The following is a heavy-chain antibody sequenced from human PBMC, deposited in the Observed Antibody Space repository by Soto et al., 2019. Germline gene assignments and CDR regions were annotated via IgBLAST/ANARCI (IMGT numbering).Heavy chain of an antibody. CDR1: GFSLNHPRMG. Sequence: KESGPVLVKPTETLTLTCTVSGFSLNHPRMGVSWIRQPPGKALEWLAHISSSDEKSYSTSLSSRLTISKDTSESQVVLTMTNMDPVDTATYYCARMLYYAMEVWGQWTTVAVSS. CDR3: ARMLYYAMEV. CDR2: ISSSDEK. J-gene: IGHJ6*02. V-gene: IGHV2-26*01.